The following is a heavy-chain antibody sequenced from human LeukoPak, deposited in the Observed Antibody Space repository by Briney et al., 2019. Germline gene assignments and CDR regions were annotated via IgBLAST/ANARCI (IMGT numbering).Heavy chain of an antibody. CDR2: IKQDGSEK. D-gene: IGHD3-16*01. CDR3: ATYTHWVAGDV. Sequence: GGSLRLSCAASGFTFSSYWMSWVRQAPGKGLEWVANIKQDGSEKYYVDSVKGRFTISRDNARNSLYLQMSSLRPEDTAVYYCATYTHWVAGDVWGQGTTVTVSS. J-gene: IGHJ6*02. CDR1: GFTFSSYW. V-gene: IGHV3-7*01.